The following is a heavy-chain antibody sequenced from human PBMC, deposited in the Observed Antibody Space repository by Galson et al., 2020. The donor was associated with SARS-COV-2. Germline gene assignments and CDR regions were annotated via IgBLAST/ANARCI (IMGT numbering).Heavy chain of an antibody. CDR1: AGSISSVCYS. CDR3: ARDGYCSSRSCTSLDAFDI. D-gene: IGHD2-2*03. V-gene: IGHV4-30-2*01. Sequence: SETLSLTCAVSAGSISSVCYSCSWIRQPPWNGLEWLGYTYLSGSTYYNPSPKSRVTISVDRSKNQFSLKLSSVTAADTAVYYCARDGYCSSRSCTSLDAFDIWGQGTMVTVSS. CDR2: TYLSGST. J-gene: IGHJ3*02.